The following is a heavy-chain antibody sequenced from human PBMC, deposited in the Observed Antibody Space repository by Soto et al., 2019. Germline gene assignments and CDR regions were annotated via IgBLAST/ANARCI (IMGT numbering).Heavy chain of an antibody. D-gene: IGHD4-17*01. CDR2: IYSGGST. CDR3: ARDRADSNGDRVGYDAFDL. V-gene: IGHV3-66*01. J-gene: IGHJ3*01. Sequence: EVQLVESGGGLVQPGGSLRLSCAASGFTVSSNYMSWVRQAPGKGLEWVSVIYSGGSTYYADSVKGRFTISRDNSKNTLYLQMNRLRAEDTAVYYCARDRADSNGDRVGYDAFDLWGQGTMVTVSS. CDR1: GFTVSSNY.